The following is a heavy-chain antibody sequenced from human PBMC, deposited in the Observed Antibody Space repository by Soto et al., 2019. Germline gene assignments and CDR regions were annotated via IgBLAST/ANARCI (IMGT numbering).Heavy chain of an antibody. CDR2: IIPIFGTA. J-gene: IGHJ6*02. CDR1: GGTFSSYA. CDR3: AKHYDNWDYYCGMDV. V-gene: IGHV1-69*12. Sequence: QVQLVQSGAEVKKPGSSVKVSCKASGGTFSSYAISWVRQAPGQGLEWMGGIIPIFGTADYAQKFQGRVTITADESASTAYMELSSLRSEDTAVYYCAKHYDNWDYYCGMDVWGQGTTVTVSS. D-gene: IGHD3-22*01.